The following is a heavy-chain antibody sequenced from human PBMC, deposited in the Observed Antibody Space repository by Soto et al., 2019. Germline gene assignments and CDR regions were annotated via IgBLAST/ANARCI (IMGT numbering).Heavy chain of an antibody. J-gene: IGHJ4*02. CDR2: ISAYNGNT. CDR3: ARDPPPPDY. V-gene: IGHV1-18*01. CDR1: GYTFSIYA. Sequence: ASVKVSCKASGYTFSIYAISWMRQAPGQGLEWMGWISAYNGNTNYAQKLQGRVTMTTDTSTSTAYMELRSLRSDDTAVYYCARDPPPPDYWGQGTLVTVSS.